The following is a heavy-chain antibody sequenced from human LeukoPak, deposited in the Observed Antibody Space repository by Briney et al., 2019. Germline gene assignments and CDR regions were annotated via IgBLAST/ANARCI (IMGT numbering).Heavy chain of an antibody. J-gene: IGHJ6*03. V-gene: IGHV3-21*01. CDR3: ARDVSYDYYYYMDV. CDR1: GFTFSSYS. CDR2: ISSSSSYI. Sequence: GGSLRLSCAASGFTFSSYSMNWVRQAPGKGLEWVSSISSSSSYIYYAHSVKGRFTISRDNAKNSLYLQMNSVRAEDTAVYYCARDVSYDYYYYMDVWGKGTTVTVSS.